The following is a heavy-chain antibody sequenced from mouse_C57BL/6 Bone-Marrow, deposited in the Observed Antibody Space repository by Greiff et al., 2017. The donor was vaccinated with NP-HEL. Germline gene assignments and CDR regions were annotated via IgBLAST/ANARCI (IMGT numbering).Heavy chain of an antibody. CDR1: GYAFSSSW. V-gene: IGHV1-82*01. D-gene: IGHD1-1*01. CDR2: IYPGDGDT. J-gene: IGHJ2*01. Sequence: QVQLQQSGPELVKPGASVKISCKASGYAFSSSWMNWVKQRPGKGLEWIGRIYPGDGDTNYNGKFKGKATLTADKSSSTAYMQLSSLTSEDSAVYFCARSPITTVVRDYFDYWGQGTTLTVSS. CDR3: ARSPITTVVRDYFDY.